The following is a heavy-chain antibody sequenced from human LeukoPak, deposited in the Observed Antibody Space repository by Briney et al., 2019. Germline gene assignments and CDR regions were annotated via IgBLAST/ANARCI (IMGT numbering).Heavy chain of an antibody. D-gene: IGHD3-22*01. CDR3: ARGPYYDSSGYYLEGYYFDY. CDR2: IYTSGST. J-gene: IGHJ4*02. Sequence: SETLSLTCTVSGGSISSYYWSWIRQPAGKGLEWIGRIYTSGSTNYNPSLKSRVTMSVDTSKNQFSLKLSSVTAADTAVYYCARGPYYDSSGYYLEGYYFDYWGQGTLVTVSS. CDR1: GGSISSYY. V-gene: IGHV4-4*07.